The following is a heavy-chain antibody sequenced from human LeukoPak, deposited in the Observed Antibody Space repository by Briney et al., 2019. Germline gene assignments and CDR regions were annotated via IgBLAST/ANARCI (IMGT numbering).Heavy chain of an antibody. Sequence: GGSLRLSCAASGFSFTDYYMSWIRQAAGEGLEWDSHIRSRCSTMHYTDSLQSRLTISRDNARNSLSLPLTRLRDDDTAVYYCARAALTCGNTGCYYYFDFWGQGIPVTVSS. CDR2: IRSRCSTM. V-gene: IGHV3-11*01. CDR3: ARAALTCGNTGCYYYFDF. CDR1: GFSFTDYY. D-gene: IGHD2-2*01. J-gene: IGHJ4*02.